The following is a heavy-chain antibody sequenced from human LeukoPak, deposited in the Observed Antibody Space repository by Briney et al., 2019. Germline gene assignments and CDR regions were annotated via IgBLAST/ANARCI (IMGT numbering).Heavy chain of an antibody. CDR1: GGTFSSYA. CDR2: IIPVFGTA. D-gene: IGHD2-2*02. Sequence: SVKVSCKASGGTFSSYAISWVRQAPGQGLEWMGGIIPVFGTANYAQKFQGRVTITTDESTSTAYMELSSLRSEDTAVYYCARAAYCSSTSCYTGGVLYYYYMDVWGKGTTVTVSS. V-gene: IGHV1-69*05. CDR3: ARAAYCSSTSCYTGGVLYYYYMDV. J-gene: IGHJ6*03.